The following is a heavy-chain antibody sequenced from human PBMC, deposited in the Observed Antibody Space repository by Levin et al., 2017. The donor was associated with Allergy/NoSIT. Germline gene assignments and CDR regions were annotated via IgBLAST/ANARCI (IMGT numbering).Heavy chain of an antibody. V-gene: IGHV4-4*02. J-gene: IGHJ4*02. D-gene: IGHD6-13*01. CDR3: AKVPLGYSNSWYYFDY. CDR1: GGSISSSHW. Sequence: SETLSLTCDVSGGSISSSHWWSWVRQPPGKGLEWIGEIYHSGSTNYNPSLKSRVTISVDKSKNQFSLNLSSVTAADTAVYYCAKVPLGYSNSWYYFDYWGQGSLVTVSS. CDR2: IYHSGST.